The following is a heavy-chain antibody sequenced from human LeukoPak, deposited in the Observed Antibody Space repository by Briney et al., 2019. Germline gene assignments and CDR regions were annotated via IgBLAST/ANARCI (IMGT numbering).Heavy chain of an antibody. J-gene: IGHJ4*02. CDR2: IYYSGST. D-gene: IGHD6-19*01. CDR3: ARQKQWLAYFDY. V-gene: IGHV4-59*08. CDR1: GGSISSYY. Sequence: SETLSLTCTVSGGSISSYYWSWIRQPPGKGLEWIGYIYYSGSTSYNPSLKSRVTISVDTSKNQFSLKLSSVTAADTAVYYCARQKQWLAYFDYWGQGTLVTVSS.